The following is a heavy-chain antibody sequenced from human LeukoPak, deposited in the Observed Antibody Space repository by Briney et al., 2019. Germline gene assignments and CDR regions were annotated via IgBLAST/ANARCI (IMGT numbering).Heavy chain of an antibody. CDR1: GFTFSSYS. Sequence: GGSLRLSCAASGFTFSSYSMNWVRQAPGKGLEWVSAISGSGGSTYYADSVKGRFTISRDNSKNTLYLQMNSLRAEDTAVYYCATSTATMIVVHWGQGTLVTVSS. CDR3: ATSTATMIVVH. D-gene: IGHD3-22*01. J-gene: IGHJ4*02. V-gene: IGHV3-23*01. CDR2: ISGSGGST.